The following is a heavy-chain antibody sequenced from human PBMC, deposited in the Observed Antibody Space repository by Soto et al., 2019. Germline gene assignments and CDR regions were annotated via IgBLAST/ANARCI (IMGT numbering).Heavy chain of an antibody. CDR2: ISAYNGNT. V-gene: IGHV1-18*01. CDR1: GYTFTSYG. Sequence: QVQLVQSGAEVKKPGASVKVSCKASGYTFTSYGISWVRQAPGQGLEWMGWISAYNGNTNFAQKLQGRVTMTTDTSTSTAYMELRSLRSDDTAVYYCARDHQVGGDYDQYYYGMDVWGQGTTVTVSS. CDR3: ARDHQVGGDYDQYYYGMDV. D-gene: IGHD4-17*01. J-gene: IGHJ6*02.